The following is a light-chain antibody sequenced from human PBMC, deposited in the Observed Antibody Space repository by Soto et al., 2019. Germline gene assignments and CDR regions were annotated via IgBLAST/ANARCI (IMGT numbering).Light chain of an antibody. V-gene: IGKV1-9*01. CDR1: QGISSY. Sequence: EIQLTQSPSFLSASVGDRVTITYRASQGISSYLAWYQQKPGKAPKLLIYAASTLQSGVPSRFSGSGSGTEFTLTISSLQPEDFATYYCLQLNSYPLLTFGGGTNVEIK. J-gene: IGKJ4*01. CDR3: LQLNSYPLLT. CDR2: AAS.